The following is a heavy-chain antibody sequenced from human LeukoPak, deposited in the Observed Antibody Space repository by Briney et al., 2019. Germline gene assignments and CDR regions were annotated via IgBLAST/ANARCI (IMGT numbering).Heavy chain of an antibody. J-gene: IGHJ6*02. Sequence: GGSLRLSCAASGFTFSSYWMSWVRQAPGKGLEWVSSISSSSSYIYYADSVKGRFTISRDNAKNSLYLQMNSLRAEDTAVYYCASFLPQTMDVWGQGTTVTVSS. CDR1: GFTFSSYW. CDR2: ISSSSSYI. V-gene: IGHV3-21*01. CDR3: ASFLPQTMDV. D-gene: IGHD2/OR15-2a*01.